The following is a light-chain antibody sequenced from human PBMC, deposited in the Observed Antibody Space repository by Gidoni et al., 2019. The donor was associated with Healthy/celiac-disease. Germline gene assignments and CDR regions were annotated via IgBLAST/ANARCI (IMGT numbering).Light chain of an antibody. CDR1: QSVSSSY. V-gene: IGKV3-20*01. J-gene: IGKJ2*01. CDR3: QQYGSSPYT. Sequence: EIVLTQSPGTLSLSPGERATLSCRASQSVSSSYLAWYQQKPGQAPRLLIYGASSRATGIPDRFSGSGPGTDFTLTISRLEPEDFAVYYCQQYGSSPYTFGQXTKLEIK. CDR2: GAS.